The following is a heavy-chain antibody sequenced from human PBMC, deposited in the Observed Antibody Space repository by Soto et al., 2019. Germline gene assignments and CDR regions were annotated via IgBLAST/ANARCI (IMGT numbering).Heavy chain of an antibody. CDR3: ARAVVLTFTRFYDMDV. CDR2: LIPMFGTT. CDR1: GGTFSSYS. D-gene: IGHD3-9*01. V-gene: IGHV1-69*18. Sequence: QVQLVQSGAEVKTPGSSVKVSCKASGGTFSSYSINWVRQAPGQGLEWMGRLIPMFGTTDYAQRFQGRVTFTADESTSTASMEMTNLTSEDTAVYYCARAVVLTFTRFYDMDVLGQGTTVTVSS. J-gene: IGHJ6*02.